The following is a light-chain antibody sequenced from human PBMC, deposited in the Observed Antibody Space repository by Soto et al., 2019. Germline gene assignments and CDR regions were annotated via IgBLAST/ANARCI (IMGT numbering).Light chain of an antibody. CDR1: QSISYW. CDR3: RHYNTYSPPYT. CDR2: KES. Sequence: DIQMTQSPSTLSASVGDRVTITCRASQSISYWLAWYQQKPGKAPNLLIYKESSLESGVPSRFSGSGSGTEFTLTITSLQPDDFATYYCRHYNTYSPPYTFGQGTKLEIK. V-gene: IGKV1-5*03. J-gene: IGKJ2*01.